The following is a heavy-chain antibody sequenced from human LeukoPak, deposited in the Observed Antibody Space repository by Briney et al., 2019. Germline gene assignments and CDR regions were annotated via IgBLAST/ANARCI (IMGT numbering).Heavy chain of an antibody. D-gene: IGHD3-22*01. CDR1: GFTFSSYA. V-gene: IGHV3-30*01. CDR3: ARDSSSDTMIVVDDLSGAFDI. CDR2: ISYDGSNK. Sequence: GGSLRLSCAASGFTFSSYAMHWVRQAPGKGLEWVAVISYDGSNKYYAGSVKGRFTISRDNSKNTLYLQMNSLRAEDTAVYYCARDSSSDTMIVVDDLSGAFDIWGQGTMVTVSS. J-gene: IGHJ3*02.